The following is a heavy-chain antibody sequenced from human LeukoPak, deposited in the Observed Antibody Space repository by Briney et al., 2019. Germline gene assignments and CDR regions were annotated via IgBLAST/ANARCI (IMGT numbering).Heavy chain of an antibody. Sequence: QAGGSLRLSCAASGFTFSSYGMHWVRQAPGKGPEWVAVIWYDGSNKYYADSVKGRFTISRDNSKNTLYLQMNSLRAEDTAVYYCARDLPYYDFWSGNIDYWGQGTLVTVSS. CDR1: GFTFSSYG. V-gene: IGHV3-33*01. J-gene: IGHJ4*02. D-gene: IGHD3-3*01. CDR3: ARDLPYYDFWSGNIDY. CDR2: IWYDGSNK.